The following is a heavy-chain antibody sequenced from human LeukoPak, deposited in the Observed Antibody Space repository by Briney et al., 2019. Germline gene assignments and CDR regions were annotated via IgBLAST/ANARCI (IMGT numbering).Heavy chain of an antibody. J-gene: IGHJ4*02. D-gene: IGHD3-16*01. CDR3: ARLYNDY. V-gene: IGHV3-7*01. CDR2: IKQDGSEK. CDR1: GFTFSSYA. Sequence: GGSLRLSCAASGFTFSSYAMSWVRQAPGKGLEWVANIKQDGSEKYYVDSVKGRFTISRDNAKNSLYLQMNSLRAEDTAVYYCARLYNDYWGQGTLVTVPS.